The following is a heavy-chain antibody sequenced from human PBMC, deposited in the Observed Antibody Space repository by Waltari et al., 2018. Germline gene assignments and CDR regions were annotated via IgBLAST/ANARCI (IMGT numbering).Heavy chain of an antibody. CDR1: GYTFTDYY. V-gene: IGHV1-69-2*01. J-gene: IGHJ3*02. CDR3: ATTRATSLGGAFDI. CDR2: VDPEDGET. D-gene: IGHD1-26*01. Sequence: EVQLVQSGAEVTKPGATVKISCTASGYTFTDYYLHWVQQAPGKGLEWTGRVDPEDGETIYAEKFQGRVTITADTSTDTAYMELSSLRSEDTAVYYCATTRATSLGGAFDIWGQGTMVTVSS.